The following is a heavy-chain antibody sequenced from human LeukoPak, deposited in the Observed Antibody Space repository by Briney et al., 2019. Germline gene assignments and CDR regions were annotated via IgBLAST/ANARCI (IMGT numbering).Heavy chain of an antibody. CDR3: ARVDGSPDY. J-gene: IGHJ4*02. D-gene: IGHD2-15*01. V-gene: IGHV1-8*03. CDR1: GYTFTSLD. CDR2: INTKSGYT. Sequence: ASVKVSCKASGYTFTSLDINWVRQATGQGLEWMGWINTKSGYTGYAQYFQGRVTITRDTSISTAYMELSSLRSEDTAVYYCARVDGSPDYWGQGTLVTVSS.